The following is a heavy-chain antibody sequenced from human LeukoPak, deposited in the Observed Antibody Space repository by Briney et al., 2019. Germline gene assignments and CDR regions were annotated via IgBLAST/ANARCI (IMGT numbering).Heavy chain of an antibody. Sequence: PGGSLRLPCAASGFTFSDYYMSWIRQAPGKGLEWVSYISSSGSTIYYADSVKGRFTISRDNAKNSLYLQTNSLRAEDTAVYYCARDLGYYYGSGSYSFFDYWGQGTLVTVSS. CDR3: ARDLGYYYGSGSYSFFDY. J-gene: IGHJ4*02. CDR2: ISSSGSTI. CDR1: GFTFSDYY. D-gene: IGHD3-10*01. V-gene: IGHV3-11*01.